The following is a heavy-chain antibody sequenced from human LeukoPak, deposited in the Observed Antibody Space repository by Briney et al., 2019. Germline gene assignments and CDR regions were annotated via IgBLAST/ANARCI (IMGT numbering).Heavy chain of an antibody. CDR2: ISYDGNNK. J-gene: IGHJ4*02. Sequence: GGSLRLSCAASGFTFSSYAMYWVRQAPGKGLEWVAVISYDGNNKYYADSVKGRFTISRDDSKNTLSLQMNSLRAEDTAAYYCARGAPERISSSTNYYFDYWGQGTLVTVSS. D-gene: IGHD6-6*01. CDR3: ARGAPERISSSTNYYFDY. V-gene: IGHV3-30-3*01. CDR1: GFTFSSYA.